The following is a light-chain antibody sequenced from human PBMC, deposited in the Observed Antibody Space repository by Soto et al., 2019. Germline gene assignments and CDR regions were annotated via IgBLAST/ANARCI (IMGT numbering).Light chain of an antibody. CDR1: QSISRY. Sequence: IVLTQSPGTLSLSPGERTTLSCRASQSISRYLAWYQQKPGQGPRLLIYGASSRATGTPDRFSGSGSGTDFTLTISRLEPEDFAVYYCQESPRTFGQGTKVDIK. CDR2: GAS. J-gene: IGKJ1*01. V-gene: IGKV3-20*01. CDR3: QESPRT.